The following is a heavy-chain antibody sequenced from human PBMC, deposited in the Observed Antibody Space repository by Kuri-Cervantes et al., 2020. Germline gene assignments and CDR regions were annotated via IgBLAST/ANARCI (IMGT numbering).Heavy chain of an antibody. V-gene: IGHV3-66*02. CDR2: IYSGSST. J-gene: IGHJ4*02. CDR3: GEPGVFGVPRLLDF. Sequence: GGSLRLSCAASGFTVSSNYMSWVRQAPGKGLEWVSVIYSGSSTYYADSVKGRFTISRDNSKNTLYLQMNSLRVEDTAVYSCGEPGVFGVPRLLDFWGQGTLVTVSS. CDR1: GFTVSSNY. D-gene: IGHD3-3*01.